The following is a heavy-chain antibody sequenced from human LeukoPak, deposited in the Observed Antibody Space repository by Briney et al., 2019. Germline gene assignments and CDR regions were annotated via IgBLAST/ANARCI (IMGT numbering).Heavy chain of an antibody. CDR2: IYSGGST. D-gene: IGHD6-19*01. CDR3: ARGPDSSGWYEDGMDV. V-gene: IGHV3-53*01. J-gene: IGHJ6*02. Sequence: GGSLRLSCAASGFTVSSNYMSWVRHAPGKGLEWVSVIYSGGSTYYADSVKGRFTISRDNSKNTLYLQMNSLRAEDTAVYYCARGPDSSGWYEDGMDVWGQGTTVTVSS. CDR1: GFTVSSNY.